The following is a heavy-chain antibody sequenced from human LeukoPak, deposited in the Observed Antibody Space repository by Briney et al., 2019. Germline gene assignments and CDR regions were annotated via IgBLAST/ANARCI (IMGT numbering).Heavy chain of an antibody. Sequence: GASVKVSCKAPGDTFSSFAISWVRQAPGQGLEWMGGIIPIFGTATYAQRFQGKVTITADKSMSTVYMEMSSLRSEDTAVYYCAKDIISADTPRGYYYYYMDVWGNGTTVTISS. CDR3: AKDIISADTPRGYYYYYMDV. CDR2: IIPIFGTA. V-gene: IGHV1-69*06. CDR1: GDTFSSFA. D-gene: IGHD2-2*01. J-gene: IGHJ6*03.